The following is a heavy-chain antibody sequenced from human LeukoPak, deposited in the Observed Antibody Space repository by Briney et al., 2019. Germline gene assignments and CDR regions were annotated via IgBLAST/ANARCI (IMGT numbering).Heavy chain of an antibody. CDR2: IKYDATEK. CDR3: ARDKKAGNSDGSVFDS. J-gene: IGHJ4*02. Sequence: GGSLRLSCTVSGFTFSIYWMSWVRQAPGKGPEWVAIIKYDATEKYYVESVKGRFTVSRDKAKDSVYPQLNSLRAEDTAVYYCARDKKAGNSDGSVFDSWGQGTLVTVSS. CDR1: GFTFSIYW. D-gene: IGHD2/OR15-2a*01. V-gene: IGHV3-7*01.